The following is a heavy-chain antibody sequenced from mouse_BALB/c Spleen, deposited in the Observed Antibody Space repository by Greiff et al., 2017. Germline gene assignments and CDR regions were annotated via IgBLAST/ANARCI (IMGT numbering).Heavy chain of an antibody. D-gene: IGHD1-1*01. V-gene: IGHV3-6*02. CDR1: GYSITSGYY. CDR3: ARGDYGSSSFAY. J-gene: IGHJ3*01. CDR2: ISYDGSN. Sequence: ESGPGLVKPSQSLSLTCSVTGYSITSGYYWNWIRQFPGNKLEWMGYISYDGSNNYNPSLKNRISITRDTSKNQFFLKLNSVTTEDTATYYCARGDYGSSSFAYWGQGTLVTVSA.